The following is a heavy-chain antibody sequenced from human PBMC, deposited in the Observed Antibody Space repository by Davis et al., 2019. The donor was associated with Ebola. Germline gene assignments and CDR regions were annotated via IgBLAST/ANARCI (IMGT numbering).Heavy chain of an antibody. CDR2: MNPNSGGT. J-gene: IGHJ4*02. Sequence: ASVKVSCKASGSTFTDYYIHWVRQAPGQGPEWMGWMNPNSGGTNYAQEFQGRVTMTRDTSISSAYLELSRLKSDDTAVYYCAPIPRSPPGSAWSRPFDYWGQGTLVTVSS. CDR3: APIPRSPPGSAWSRPFDY. CDR1: GSTFTDYY. V-gene: IGHV1-2*02. D-gene: IGHD6-19*01.